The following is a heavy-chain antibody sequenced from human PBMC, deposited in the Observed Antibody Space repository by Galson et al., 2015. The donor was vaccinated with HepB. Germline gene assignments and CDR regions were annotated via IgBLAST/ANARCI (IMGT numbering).Heavy chain of an antibody. Sequence: SLRLSCAASGFTFSSYGMHWVRQAPGKGLEWVAVIWYDGSNKYYADSVKGRFTISRDNSKNTLYLQMNSLRAEDTAVYYCARAGSGYDSSGYYRYYFDYWGQGTLVTVSS. J-gene: IGHJ4*02. CDR2: IWYDGSNK. CDR1: GFTFSSYG. V-gene: IGHV3-33*01. D-gene: IGHD3-22*01. CDR3: ARAGSGYDSSGYYRYYFDY.